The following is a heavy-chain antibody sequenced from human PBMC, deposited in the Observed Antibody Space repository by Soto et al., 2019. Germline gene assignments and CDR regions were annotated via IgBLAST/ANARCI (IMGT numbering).Heavy chain of an antibody. Sequence: PGGSLRLSCAASGFTFSSYSMNWVRQAPGKGLEWVSSISSSSSYIYYADSVKGRFTISRDNAKNSLYLQMNSLRAEDTAVYYCARGGYCSGGSCGGSFDPWGQGTLVTVSS. CDR2: ISSSSSYI. J-gene: IGHJ5*02. D-gene: IGHD2-15*01. V-gene: IGHV3-21*01. CDR1: GFTFSSYS. CDR3: ARGGYCSGGSCGGSFDP.